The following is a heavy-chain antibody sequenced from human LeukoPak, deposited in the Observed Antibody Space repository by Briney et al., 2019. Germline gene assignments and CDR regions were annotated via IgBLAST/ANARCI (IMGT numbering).Heavy chain of an antibody. Sequence: RASVKVSCKASGYTFTSYYMHWVRQAPAQGLEWMGRIIPILGIANYAQKFQGRVTITADKSTSTAYMELSSLRSEDTAVYYCARVNRYYYDSNFDYWGQGTLVTVSS. J-gene: IGHJ4*02. CDR1: GYTFTSYY. D-gene: IGHD3-22*01. CDR2: IIPILGIA. V-gene: IGHV1-69*04. CDR3: ARVNRYYYDSNFDY.